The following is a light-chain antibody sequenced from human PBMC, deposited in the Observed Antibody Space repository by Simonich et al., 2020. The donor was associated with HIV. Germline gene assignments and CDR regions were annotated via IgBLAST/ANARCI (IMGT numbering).Light chain of an antibody. V-gene: IGLV2-8*01. Sequence: QSALTQPASVSGSPGQSITISCTGTSSDVGGYNFVSWYQQYPGKAPKLMIYEVSKRPSGVPDRFSGSKSGNTASLTVSGLQAEDEADYYCSSYAGRNPVVFGGGTELTVL. CDR3: SSYAGRNPVV. CDR2: EVS. CDR1: SSDVGGYNF. J-gene: IGLJ2*01.